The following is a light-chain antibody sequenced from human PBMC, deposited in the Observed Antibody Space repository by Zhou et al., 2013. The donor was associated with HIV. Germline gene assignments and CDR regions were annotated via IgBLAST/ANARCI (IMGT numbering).Light chain of an antibody. CDR2: GAS. Sequence: EIVLTQSPGTLSLSPGERATLSCRASQSVSSNSLAWFQQKPGQSPRLLIYGASSRATGIPDRFSGSGSGTDFTLTISGLEPEDFAVYYCQQYVTSMAYSFGQGT. CDR1: QSVSSNS. V-gene: IGKV3-20*01. CDR3: QQYVTSMAYS. J-gene: IGKJ2*03.